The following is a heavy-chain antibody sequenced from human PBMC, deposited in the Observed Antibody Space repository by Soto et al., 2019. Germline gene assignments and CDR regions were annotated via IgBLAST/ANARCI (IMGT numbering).Heavy chain of an antibody. Sequence: GGSLRLSCAASGFTFDDYTMHWVRQAPGKGLEWVAVIWYDGSNKYYADSVKGRFTISRDNSKNTLYLQMNSLRAEDTAVYYCARGTDDFWSGYLYWGQGTLVTVSS. D-gene: IGHD3-3*01. V-gene: IGHV3-33*08. CDR2: IWYDGSNK. CDR1: GFTFDDYT. J-gene: IGHJ4*02. CDR3: ARGTDDFWSGYLY.